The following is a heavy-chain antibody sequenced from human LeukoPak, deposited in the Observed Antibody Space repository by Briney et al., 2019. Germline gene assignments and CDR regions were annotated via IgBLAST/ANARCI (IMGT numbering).Heavy chain of an antibody. V-gene: IGHV4-4*07. J-gene: IGHJ4*02. CDR1: GGSISSYY. D-gene: IGHD6-13*01. CDR3: AIVSAAGRAFDC. CDR2: IYTSGST. Sequence: SETLSLTCTVSGGSISSYYWSWIRQPAGKGLEWIGRIYTSGSTSYNPSLKSRVTMSVDTSKNQFSLKLSSVTAADTAVYYCAIVSAAGRAFDCWGQGTLVTVSS.